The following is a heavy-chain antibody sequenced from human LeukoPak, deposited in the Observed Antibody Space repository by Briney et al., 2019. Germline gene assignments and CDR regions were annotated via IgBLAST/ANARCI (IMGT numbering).Heavy chain of an antibody. CDR2: ISAYNGNT. CDR1: GYTFTSYG. V-gene: IGHV1-18*01. J-gene: IGHJ4*02. Sequence: ASVEVSCKASGYTFTSYGISWVRQAPGQGLEWMGCISAYNGNTNYAQKLQGRVTMTTDTSTSTAYMELRSLRSDDTAVYYCARDPHCSSNSCYFDYWGQGTLVTVSS. D-gene: IGHD2-2*01. CDR3: ARDPHCSSNSCYFDY.